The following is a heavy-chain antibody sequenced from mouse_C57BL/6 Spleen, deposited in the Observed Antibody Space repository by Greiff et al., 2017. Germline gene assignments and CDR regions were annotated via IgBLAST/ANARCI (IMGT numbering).Heavy chain of an antibody. V-gene: IGHV1-42*01. CDR1: GYSFTGYY. Sequence: EVKLMESGPELVKPGASVKMSCKASGYSFTGYYMNWVKQSPEKSLEWIGEINPSTGGTTYNQKFKAKATLTVDKSSSTAYMQLKSLTSEDSAVYYCAREPAGDWGQGTSVTVSS. J-gene: IGHJ4*01. CDR3: AREPAGD. CDR2: INPSTGGT.